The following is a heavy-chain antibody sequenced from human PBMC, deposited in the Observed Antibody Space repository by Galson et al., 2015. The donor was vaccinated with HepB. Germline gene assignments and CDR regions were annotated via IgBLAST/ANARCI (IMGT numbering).Heavy chain of an antibody. CDR1: GFTFSNYN. V-gene: IGHV3-21*01. CDR3: ARDPPLGTPFDY. CDR2: ISSSGSYI. J-gene: IGHJ4*02. D-gene: IGHD7-27*01. Sequence: SLRLSCAASGFTFSNYNMNWVRQAPGKGLEWVSSISSSGSYIYYADSVKGRFTISRDNAKNSLYLQMSSLRAEDTALYYCARDPPLGTPFDYWGQGTLVTVSS.